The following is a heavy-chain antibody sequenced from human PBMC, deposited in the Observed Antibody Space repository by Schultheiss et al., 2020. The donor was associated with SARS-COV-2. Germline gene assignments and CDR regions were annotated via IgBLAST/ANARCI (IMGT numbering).Heavy chain of an antibody. J-gene: IGHJ6*02. CDR2: IYPGDSDT. CDR1: GYSFTKYW. CDR3: ARHACSSTSCYYYGMDV. V-gene: IGHV5-51*01. Sequence: GESLKISCKGSGYSFTKYWIGWVRQMPGKGLEWMGIIYPGDSDTRYSPSFQGQVTISADKSISTAYLQWSSLKASDTAMYYCARHACSSTSCYYYGMDVWGQGTTVTVSS. D-gene: IGHD2-2*01.